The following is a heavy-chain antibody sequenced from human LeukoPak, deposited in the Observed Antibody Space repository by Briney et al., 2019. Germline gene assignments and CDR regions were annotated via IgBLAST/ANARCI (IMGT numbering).Heavy chain of an antibody. V-gene: IGHV3-49*03. J-gene: IGHJ4*02. D-gene: IGHD6-19*01. CDR1: GFTFGDYA. CDR3: TRVAYSSGWYIGYYFDY. Sequence: PGGSLRLSCTASGFTFGDYAMSWFRQAPGKGLEWVGFIRSKAYGGTTEYAASVKGRFTISRDDSKSIDYLQMNSLKTEDTAVYYCTRVAYSSGWYIGYYFDYWGQGTLVTVSS. CDR2: IRSKAYGGTT.